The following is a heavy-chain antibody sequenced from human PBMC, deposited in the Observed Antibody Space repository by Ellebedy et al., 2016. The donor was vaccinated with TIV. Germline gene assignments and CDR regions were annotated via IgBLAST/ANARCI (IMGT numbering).Heavy chain of an antibody. CDR1: GGSISSGGYY. CDR3: ARDAYCGGECRMGGWFDP. V-gene: IGHV4-31*03. D-gene: IGHD2-21*01. J-gene: IGHJ5*02. CDR2: IYYSGST. Sequence: MPSETLSLTCTVSGGSISSGGYYWSWIRQHPGKGLEWIGYIYYSGSTYYNPSLKSRVTISVDTSKNQFSLKLSSVTAADTAVYYCARDAYCGGECRMGGWFDPWGQGTLVTVSS.